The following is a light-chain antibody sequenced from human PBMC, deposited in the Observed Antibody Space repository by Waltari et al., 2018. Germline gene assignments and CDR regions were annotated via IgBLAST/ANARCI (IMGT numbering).Light chain of an antibody. CDR1: QDISSH. CDR2: GAS. V-gene: IGKV1-9*01. Sequence: DIQLTQSPSFLSASEGDRVTITCRASQDISSHLAWYQKNPGKAPKLLVYGASTLGSGVPSGFSGGGSGTEFTLTISSLQPEDFATYYCQQLNSYPITFGQGTRLEIK. J-gene: IGKJ5*01. CDR3: QQLNSYPIT.